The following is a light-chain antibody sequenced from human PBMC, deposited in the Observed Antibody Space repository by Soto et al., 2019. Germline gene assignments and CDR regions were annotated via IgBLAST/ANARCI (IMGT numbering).Light chain of an antibody. V-gene: IGKV3-15*01. J-gene: IGKJ5*01. CDR2: CIS. CDR3: QQHSKWPIT. Sequence: EIVMTQSPGTLSLSPGETATLSCRASQSVDSNYLAWYQQKPGQAPRLLVYCISTRATDIPARFGGSGSGTEFTLTISSLQSEDFGIYYCQQHSKWPITFGQGTRLEIK. CDR1: QSVDSN.